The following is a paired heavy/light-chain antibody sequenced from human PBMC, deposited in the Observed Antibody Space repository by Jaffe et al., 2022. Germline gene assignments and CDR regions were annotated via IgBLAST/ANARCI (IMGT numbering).Light chain of an antibody. CDR1: QSVLYSSNNKNY. J-gene: IGKJ5*01. CDR3: QQYYSTPPIT. V-gene: IGKV4-1*01. CDR2: WAS. Sequence: DIVMTQSPDSLAVSLGERATINCKSSQSVLYSSNNKNYLAWYQQKPGQPPKLLIYWASTRESGVPDRFSGSGSGTDFTLTISSLQAEDVAVYYCQQYYSTPPITFGQGTRLEIK.
Heavy chain of an antibody. D-gene: IGHD2-15*01. V-gene: IGHV1-69*01. CDR2: IIPIFGTA. CDR1: GGTFSSYA. J-gene: IGHJ2*01. CDR3: ARGTYPKGYCSGGSCYDSRDWYFDL. Sequence: QVQLVQSGAEVKKPGSSVKVSCKASGGTFSSYAISWVRQAPGQGLEWMGGIIPIFGTANYAQKFQGRVTITADESTSTAYMELSSLRSEDTAVYYCARGTYPKGYCSGGSCYDSRDWYFDLWGRGTLVTVSS.